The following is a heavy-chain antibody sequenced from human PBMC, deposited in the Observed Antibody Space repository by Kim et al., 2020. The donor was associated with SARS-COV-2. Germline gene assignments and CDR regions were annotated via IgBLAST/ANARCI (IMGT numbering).Heavy chain of an antibody. CDR1: GGSITSSSFF. CDR3: AREEGYCDASTSTCFPPYYFDL. V-gene: IGHV4-39*01. Sequence: SETLSLTCSVSGGSITSSSFFWAWIRQPPGKGLELIGSISNTGTTYYNASLRSRVTIYVDASKNQFSLHLNSVTGADTAIYYCAREEGYCDASTSTCFPPYYFDLWGRGTRVTVSS. J-gene: IGHJ2*01. CDR2: ISNTGTT. D-gene: IGHD2-15*01.